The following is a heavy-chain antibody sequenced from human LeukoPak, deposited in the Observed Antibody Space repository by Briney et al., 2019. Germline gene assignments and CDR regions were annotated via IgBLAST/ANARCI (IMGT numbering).Heavy chain of an antibody. V-gene: IGHV3-9*03. CDR3: AKEERTYDAFDI. J-gene: IGHJ3*02. CDR2: ISWNSGSI. D-gene: IGHD1-1*01. Sequence: GGSLRLSCAASGFTLSSYAMHWVRQAPGKGLEWVSGISWNSGSIGYADSVKGRFTISRDNAKNSLYLQMNSLRAEDMALYYCAKEERTYDAFDIWGQGTMVTVSS. CDR1: GFTLSSYA.